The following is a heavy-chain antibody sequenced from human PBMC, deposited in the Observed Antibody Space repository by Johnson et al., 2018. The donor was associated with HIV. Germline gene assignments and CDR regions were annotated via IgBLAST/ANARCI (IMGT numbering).Heavy chain of an antibody. J-gene: IGHJ3*02. CDR2: IGTAGDT. CDR1: GFTVSSNY. D-gene: IGHD3-22*01. CDR3: ASGKVRSRYDSSGYCHHSTQTYAFDI. Sequence: VQLVESGGGLVQPGGSLRLSCAASGFTVSSNYMSWVRQAPGKGLEWVSAIGTAGDTYYPGSVKGRFTISRENAKNSLYLQMNSLRAGDTAVYYCASGKVRSRYDSSGYCHHSTQTYAFDIWGQGTMVTVSS. V-gene: IGHV3-13*01.